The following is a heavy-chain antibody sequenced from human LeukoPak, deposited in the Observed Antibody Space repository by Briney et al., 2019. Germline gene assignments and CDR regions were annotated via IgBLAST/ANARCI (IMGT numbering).Heavy chain of an antibody. V-gene: IGHV3-48*02. D-gene: IGHD5-12*01. J-gene: IGHJ4*02. Sequence: GGSLRLSCAASGFTFSSYSMNWVRQAPGKGLEWVSYISRSSSTIYYADSVKGRFTISRDNAKSSLFLQMNSLRDEDTAVYYCARDLSRWLVSDYWGQGTLVTVSS. CDR3: ARDLSRWLVSDY. CDR2: ISRSSSTI. CDR1: GFTFSSYS.